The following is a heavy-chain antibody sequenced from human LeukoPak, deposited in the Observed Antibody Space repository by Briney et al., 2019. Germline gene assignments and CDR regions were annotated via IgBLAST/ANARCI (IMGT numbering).Heavy chain of an antibody. J-gene: IGHJ4*02. D-gene: IGHD6-19*01. CDR2: INHSGST. V-gene: IGHV4-34*01. Sequence: PSETLSLTCAVYGGSFSGYYWSWIRQPPGKGLEWIREINHSGSTNYNLSLKSRVTISVDTSKNQFSLKLSSVTAADTAVYYCARGLGRERLVSSGWYYYNYWGQGTLVTVSS. CDR3: ARGLGRERLVSSGWYYYNY. CDR1: GGSFSGYY.